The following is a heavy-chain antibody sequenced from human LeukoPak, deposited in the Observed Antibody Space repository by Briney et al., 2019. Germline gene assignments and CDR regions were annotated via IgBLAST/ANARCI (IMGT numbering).Heavy chain of an antibody. CDR3: ARDLSPYDDSSGYLI. Sequence: GGSLRLSCAASGFTFSSYAMHWVRQAPGKGLEWVAVISYDGSNKYYADSVKGRFTISRDNSKNTLYLQMNSLRAEDTAVYYCARDLSPYDDSSGYLIWGQGTLVTVSS. CDR1: GFTFSSYA. V-gene: IGHV3-30-3*01. D-gene: IGHD3-22*01. CDR2: ISYDGSNK. J-gene: IGHJ4*02.